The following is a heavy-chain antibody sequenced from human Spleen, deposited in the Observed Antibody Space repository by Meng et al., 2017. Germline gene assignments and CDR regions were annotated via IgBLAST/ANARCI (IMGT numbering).Heavy chain of an antibody. CDR2: IGHSGFT. CDR3: VRSSAWVRTGFDP. Sequence: QPQLQESGPGLVKPSGALSLTCGVSGGSISTSGYYWGWIRQPPGKGLGWIGSIGHSGFTYYTPSVKSRVTVSIDTSKSQFPLKLTSVTAADTAVYFCVRSSAWVRTGFDPWGQGTLVTVSS. CDR1: GGSISTSGYY. D-gene: IGHD3-22*01. V-gene: IGHV4-39*01. J-gene: IGHJ5*02.